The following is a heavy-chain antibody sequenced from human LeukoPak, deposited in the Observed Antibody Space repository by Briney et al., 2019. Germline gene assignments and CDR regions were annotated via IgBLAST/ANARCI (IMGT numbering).Heavy chain of an antibody. D-gene: IGHD2-2*01. V-gene: IGHV3-74*01. J-gene: IGHJ4*02. CDR3: ARETAVGGRYFDY. Sequence: AGGSLRLSCAASGFTFSSYWMHWVRQAPGKGLVWVSRLNSDGSSTNYADSVKGRFTISRDNATNTLYLQMNSLRAEDTAVYYCARETAVGGRYFDYWGQGTLVTVSA. CDR1: GFTFSSYW. CDR2: LNSDGSST.